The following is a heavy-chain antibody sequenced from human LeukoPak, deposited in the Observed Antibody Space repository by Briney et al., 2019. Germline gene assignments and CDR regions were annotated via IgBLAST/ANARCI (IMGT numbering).Heavy chain of an antibody. CDR2: VSSDGGIK. D-gene: IGHD1-26*01. CDR3: AKDEFGATTSLFDY. CDR1: GFTFTNYV. Sequence: GGSLRLSCVVSGFTFTNYVVHWVRQAPGKGLEWVTLVSSDGGIKYYADSVKGRFSVSRDISKNTLYLQMNSLRVDDTAVYYCAKDEFGATTSLFDYWGQGTLVTVSS. J-gene: IGHJ4*02. V-gene: IGHV3-30-3*01.